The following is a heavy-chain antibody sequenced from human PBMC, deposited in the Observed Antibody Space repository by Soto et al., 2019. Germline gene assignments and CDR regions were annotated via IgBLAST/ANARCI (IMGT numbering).Heavy chain of an antibody. CDR3: ARDIPMPTGYDGMDG. D-gene: IGHD3-16*01. V-gene: IGHV4-30-4*01. CDR1: GGSISSGDYY. Sequence: QVQLQESGPGLVKPSQTLSLTCTVSGGSISSGDYYWSWIRQPPGQGLEWIGYIYYSGSTYYNPSLKSRVTLSVVTSKNQFSLKLSSVTAADTAVYYCARDIPMPTGYDGMDGWVQGTTVTVS. CDR2: IYYSGST. J-gene: IGHJ6*02.